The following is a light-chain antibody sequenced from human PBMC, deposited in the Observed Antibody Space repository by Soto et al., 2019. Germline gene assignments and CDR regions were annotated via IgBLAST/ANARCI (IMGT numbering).Light chain of an antibody. V-gene: IGKV1-5*03. J-gene: IGKJ1*01. CDR3: QQYNSYRT. CDR2: KAS. CDR1: QSISSW. Sequence: DLQMTQSPSTLSAPVGDRVTITCRASQSISSWLAWYQQKPGKAPKLLIYKASSLESGVPSRFSGSGSGTEFTLTISSLQPDDFATYYCQQYNSYRTFGQGTKVDIK.